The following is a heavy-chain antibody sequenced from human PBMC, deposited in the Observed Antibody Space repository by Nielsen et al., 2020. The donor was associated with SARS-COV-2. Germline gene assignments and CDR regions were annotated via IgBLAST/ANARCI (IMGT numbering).Heavy chain of an antibody. CDR1: GYTFDSYG. Sequence: ASVKVSCKASGYTFDSYGITWVRQAPGQGLEWMGWISSYSVNTNYAQKFQGRVTMTTDTSTSTAYMELRSLRSDDTAVYYCARSRAGKDPYYSYYMDVWGKGTTVTVSS. V-gene: IGHV1-18*01. J-gene: IGHJ6*03. CDR3: ARSRAGKDPYYSYYMDV. CDR2: ISSYSVNT. D-gene: IGHD6-19*01.